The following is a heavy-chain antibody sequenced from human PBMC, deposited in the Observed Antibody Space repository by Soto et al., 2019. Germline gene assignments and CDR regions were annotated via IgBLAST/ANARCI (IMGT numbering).Heavy chain of an antibody. V-gene: IGHV4-59*01. CDR3: ASVKNWNDFDY. D-gene: IGHD1-1*01. Sequence: PSETLSLTCTVSCGSFTTYYWSWIRQPPGKGLEWIGYIYYSGSTNYNPSLKSRVTISLDTSKNQFSLKLSSVTAADTAVYYCASVKNWNDFDYWGQGTLVTVSS. CDR2: IYYSGST. CDR1: CGSFTTYY. J-gene: IGHJ4*02.